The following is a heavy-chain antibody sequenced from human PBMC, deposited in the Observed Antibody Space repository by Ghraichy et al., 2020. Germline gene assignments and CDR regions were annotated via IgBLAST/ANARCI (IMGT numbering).Heavy chain of an antibody. J-gene: IGHJ4*02. CDR1: GFTVSSNY. Sequence: GESLNISCAASGFTVSSNYMSWVRQAPGKGLEWVSVIYSGGSTYYADSVKGRFTISRDNSKNTLYLQMNSLRAEDTAVYYCARVADYDFWSGQPSYYFDYWGQGTLVTVSS. D-gene: IGHD3-3*01. CDR2: IYSGGST. V-gene: IGHV3-53*01. CDR3: ARVADYDFWSGQPSYYFDY.